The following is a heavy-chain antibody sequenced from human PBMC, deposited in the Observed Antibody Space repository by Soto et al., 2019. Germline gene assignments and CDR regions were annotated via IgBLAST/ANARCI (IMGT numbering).Heavy chain of an antibody. D-gene: IGHD6-13*01. Sequence: VQLVESGGGVVQPGRSLRLSCAASGFTFSSYGMHWVRQAPGKGLEWVAVIWYDGSNKYYADSVKGRFTISRDNSKNTLYLQMNSLRAEDTAVYYCARVFVGIAAAGTSDYWGQGTLVTVSS. V-gene: IGHV3-33*01. CDR1: GFTFSSYG. CDR2: IWYDGSNK. CDR3: ARVFVGIAAAGTSDY. J-gene: IGHJ4*02.